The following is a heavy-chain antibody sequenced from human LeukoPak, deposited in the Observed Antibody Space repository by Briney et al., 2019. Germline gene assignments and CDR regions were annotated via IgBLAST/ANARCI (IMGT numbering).Heavy chain of an antibody. CDR3: AKDPIAARPKYFDY. J-gene: IGHJ4*02. V-gene: IGHV3-23*01. CDR1: GFTFSTYA. D-gene: IGHD6-6*01. Sequence: RPGGSLRLSCAASGFTFSTYAMSWVRQAPGKGLEWVSGISASGATTYYADSVRGRFTIVRDNSNHTLYLQMNSLRAEDTAVYYCAKDPIAARPKYFDYWGQGILVTVSS. CDR2: ISASGATT.